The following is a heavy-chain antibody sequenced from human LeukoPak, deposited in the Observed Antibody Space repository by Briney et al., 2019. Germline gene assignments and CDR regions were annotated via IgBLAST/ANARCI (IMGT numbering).Heavy chain of an antibody. CDR2: INWNGGST. D-gene: IGHD2-2*01. Sequence: GGSLRLSCAASGFTFDDYGMSWVRQAPGKGLEWVSGINWNGGSTGYADSVKGRFTISRDNAKNSLYLQMNSLRAEDTALYHCARDLGYCSSTSCYLASAFDIWGQGTMVTVSS. CDR1: GFTFDDYG. CDR3: ARDLGYCSSTSCYLASAFDI. J-gene: IGHJ3*02. V-gene: IGHV3-20*01.